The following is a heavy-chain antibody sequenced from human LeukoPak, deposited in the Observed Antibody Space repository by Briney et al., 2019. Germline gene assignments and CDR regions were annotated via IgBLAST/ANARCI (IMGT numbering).Heavy chain of an antibody. CDR1: GYTFTGYY. CDR2: INPNSGGT. CDR3: ARVLYYYDSSGLRPLGY. V-gene: IGHV1-2*06. J-gene: IGHJ4*02. Sequence: ASVKVSCKASGYTFTGYYMHWVRQAPGQGLEWMGRINPNSGGTNYAQKFQGRVTMTRDTSISTAYMELSRLRSDDTAVYYCARVLYYYDSSGLRPLGYWGQGTLVTVPS. D-gene: IGHD3-22*01.